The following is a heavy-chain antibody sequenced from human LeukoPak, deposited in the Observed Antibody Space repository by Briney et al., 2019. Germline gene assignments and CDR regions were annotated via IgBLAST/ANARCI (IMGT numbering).Heavy chain of an antibody. V-gene: IGHV3-21*01. Sequence: PGGSLRLSCAASGFTFRDYTMNWFRQSPGKGLQWVSYVSFGSSYISYADSLKGRFTISRDDAKSSVYLEMTSLRAEDTAVYYCARASTEYAVTDGFDTWGPGTLVTVSS. J-gene: IGHJ5*02. CDR3: ARASTEYAVTDGFDT. CDR2: VSFGSSYI. CDR1: GFTFRDYT. D-gene: IGHD4-17*01.